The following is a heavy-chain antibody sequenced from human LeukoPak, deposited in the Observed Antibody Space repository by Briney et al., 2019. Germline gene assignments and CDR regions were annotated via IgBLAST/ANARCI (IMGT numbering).Heavy chain of an antibody. J-gene: IGHJ2*01. CDR2: INSDGSST. D-gene: IGHD6-19*01. CDR1: GVTFSSYW. V-gene: IGHV3-74*01. CDR3: AGSWYSSGIFDL. Sequence: GGSLRLSCAASGVTFSSYWMHWVRQAPGKGLGWVSRINSDGSSTSYADSVKGRFTISRDNTKNTLCLQMNSLRAEDTAVYYCAGSWYSSGIFDLWGRGTLVTVSS.